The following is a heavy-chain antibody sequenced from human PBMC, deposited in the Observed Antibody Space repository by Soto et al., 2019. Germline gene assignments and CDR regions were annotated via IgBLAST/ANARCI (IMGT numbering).Heavy chain of an antibody. CDR2: IIPIFPTP. Sequence: QVQLVQSGAEVKKPGSSVTVSCKASGGTFANSAISWVRQAPGQGLEWRGGIIPIFPTPDYAQKFQGRVTLTAEESTTRAYMELTSPKSEDTAVWYGAQDMDRQQLGGNDYRGIDVWGQGAGVTVSS. D-gene: IGHD3-10*01. J-gene: IGHJ6*02. CDR3: AQDMDRQQLGGNDYRGIDV. CDR1: GGTFANSA. V-gene: IGHV1-69*12.